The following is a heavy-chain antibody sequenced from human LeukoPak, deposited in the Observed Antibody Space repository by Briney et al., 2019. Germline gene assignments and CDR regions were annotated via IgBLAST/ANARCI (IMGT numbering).Heavy chain of an antibody. CDR2: ISSDGSDK. Sequence: PGRSLRLSCEASEFTFNGYNVHWVRQASGKGLEWVAVISSDGSDKYYADSVKGRFTISRDNSKNTLYLQMNSLRAEDTAVYYCAATPYGSGSYKFYYGMDVWGQGTTVTVSS. J-gene: IGHJ6*02. D-gene: IGHD3-10*01. V-gene: IGHV3-30-3*01. CDR1: EFTFNGYN. CDR3: AATPYGSGSYKFYYGMDV.